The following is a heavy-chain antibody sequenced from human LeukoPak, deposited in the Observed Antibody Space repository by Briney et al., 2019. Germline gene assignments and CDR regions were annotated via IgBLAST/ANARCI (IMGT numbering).Heavy chain of an antibody. CDR1: GFTFDDYA. V-gene: IGHV3-9*01. CDR3: ASVGSSSSPFDY. Sequence: GGSLRLSCAASGFTFDDYAMHWVRQAPGKGLEWVSGISWNSGSIGYADSVKGRFTISRDNAKNSLYLQMNSLRAEDTALYYCASVGSSSSPFDYWGQGTLVTVSS. J-gene: IGHJ4*02. D-gene: IGHD6-6*01. CDR2: ISWNSGSI.